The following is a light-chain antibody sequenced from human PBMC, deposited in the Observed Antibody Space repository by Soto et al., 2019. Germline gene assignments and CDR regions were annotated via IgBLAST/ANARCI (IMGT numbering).Light chain of an antibody. CDR2: GAS. CDR3: QQRSNWPLT. CDR1: QSVSRN. V-gene: IGKV3-11*01. Sequence: EIVMTQSPSTLSGSPGERATLSWRASQSVSRNLAWYQQKPGQAPRLLLYGASNRATGIPARFSGSGYGTDFTLTISSLETEDFAVYDCQQRSNWPLTFGGGTKVDIK. J-gene: IGKJ4*01.